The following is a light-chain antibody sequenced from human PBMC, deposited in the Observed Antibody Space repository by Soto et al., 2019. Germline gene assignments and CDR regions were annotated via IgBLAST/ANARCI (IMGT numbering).Light chain of an antibody. Sequence: QSALTQPASVSGSPGQSITLSCTGTSSDIGGYDYVSWYQRHPGKAPKLIIYDVNNRPSGVSNRFSGSKSGNTASLTISGPPAEDEADYYCPSYASGSSHVVFGGGTKLTVL. V-gene: IGLV2-14*01. J-gene: IGLJ2*01. CDR2: DVN. CDR3: PSYASGSSHVV. CDR1: SSDIGGYDY.